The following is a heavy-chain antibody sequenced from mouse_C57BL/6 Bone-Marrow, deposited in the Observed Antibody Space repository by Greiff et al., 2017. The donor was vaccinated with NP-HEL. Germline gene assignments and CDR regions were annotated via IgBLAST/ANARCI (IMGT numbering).Heavy chain of an antibody. Sequence: EVQGVESGGGLVQSGRSLRLSCATSGFTFSDFYMEWVRQAPGKGLEWIAASRNKANDYTTEYSASVKGRFIVSRDTSQSILYLQMNALRAEDTAIYYCARDADYGSSYRFAYWGQGTLVTVSA. CDR3: ARDADYGSSYRFAY. V-gene: IGHV7-1*01. CDR2: SRNKANDYTT. J-gene: IGHJ3*01. D-gene: IGHD1-1*01. CDR1: GFTFSDFY.